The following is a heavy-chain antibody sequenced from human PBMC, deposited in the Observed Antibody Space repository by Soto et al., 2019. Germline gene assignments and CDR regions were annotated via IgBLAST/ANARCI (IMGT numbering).Heavy chain of an antibody. CDR3: ARDRGGDVES. CDR1: GFTFNTFA. Sequence: EVLLLESGGGLVQPGGSLRLSCAASGFTFNTFAMPWVRQAPGKGLEWVSALSGSGRRTYYADSVKGRFTISRDNTKNTMYVRVNTLVVDETAVGSCARDRGGDVESWGQRTLVHVSP. CDR2: LSGSGRRT. J-gene: IGHJ4*02. V-gene: IGHV3-23*01. D-gene: IGHD2-15*01.